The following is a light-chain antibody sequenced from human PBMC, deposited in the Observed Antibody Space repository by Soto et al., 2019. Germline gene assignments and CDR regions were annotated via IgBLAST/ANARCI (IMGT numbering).Light chain of an antibody. CDR1: SSNIGRNP. CDR3: ASWDDRLNGQV. V-gene: IGLV1-44*01. CDR2: GND. Sequence: QSVLAQPPSASAPPGQRVAIPCSGSSSNIGRNPVHWYQHLPGAAPKLLIYGNDQRPSGVPDRFSGSKSDTSASLAITGLQSEDEADYFCASWDDRLNGQVLGGGTKLTVL. J-gene: IGLJ2*01.